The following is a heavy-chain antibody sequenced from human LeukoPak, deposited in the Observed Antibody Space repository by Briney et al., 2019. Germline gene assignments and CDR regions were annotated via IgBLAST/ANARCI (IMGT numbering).Heavy chain of an antibody. CDR3: ASANYGSGSYAVHYYYMDV. J-gene: IGHJ6*03. D-gene: IGHD3-10*01. V-gene: IGHV1-18*01. CDR2: ISAYNGTT. Sequence: GASVMVSCKASGYTFTSYGISWVRQAPGQGLERMGWISAYNGTTNYAQKFQGRVTITADESTSTAYMELSSLRSEDTAVYYCASANYGSGSYAVHYYYMDVWGKGTTVTISS. CDR1: GYTFTSYG.